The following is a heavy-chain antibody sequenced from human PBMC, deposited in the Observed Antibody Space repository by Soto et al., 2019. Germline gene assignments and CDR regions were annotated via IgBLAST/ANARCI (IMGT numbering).Heavy chain of an antibody. Sequence: VQLVESGGGVVQPGRSLRLSCAASGFTFSNYGLHWVRQAPGKGLEWVADIWYDGRSKNYVDSVKGRFTISRDNSKNTLYLEMNSLRAEDSAVYYCGRVDRYYGMDVWGQGTTVTVSS. V-gene: IGHV3-33*01. CDR2: IWYDGRSK. J-gene: IGHJ6*02. CDR3: GRVDRYYGMDV. CDR1: GFTFSNYG.